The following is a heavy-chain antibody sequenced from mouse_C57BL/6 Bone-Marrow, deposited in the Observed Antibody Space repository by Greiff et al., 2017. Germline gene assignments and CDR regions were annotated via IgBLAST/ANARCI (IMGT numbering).Heavy chain of an antibody. V-gene: IGHV2-9*01. CDR2: IWGGGST. J-gene: IGHJ3*01. CDR3: SILGGYYGSSPWFAY. D-gene: IGHD1-1*01. CDR1: GFSLTSSG. Sequence: VQRVESGPGLVAPSQSLSITCTVSGFSLTSSGVDWVRQPPGKGLEWLGVIWGGGSTHYNSALMSSLSIINANPTSHVFSLMNRLQTDDTALYDCSILGGYYGSSPWFAYWGQGTLVTVSA.